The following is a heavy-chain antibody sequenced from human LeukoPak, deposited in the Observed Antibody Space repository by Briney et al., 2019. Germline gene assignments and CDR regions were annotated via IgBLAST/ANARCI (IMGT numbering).Heavy chain of an antibody. CDR3: AKRSGYTTGWFFDF. CDR2: ISGSGDNT. V-gene: IGHV3-23*01. Sequence: GGSLKLSCAASGFSFTSYAMSWVRQAPGKGLEWVSSISGSGDNTYNVESVKGRFTISRDNSKNTLFLQMNSLRAEDTAVFYCAKRSGYTTGWFFDFWGQGTLVTVSS. D-gene: IGHD6-19*01. J-gene: IGHJ4*02. CDR1: GFSFTSYA.